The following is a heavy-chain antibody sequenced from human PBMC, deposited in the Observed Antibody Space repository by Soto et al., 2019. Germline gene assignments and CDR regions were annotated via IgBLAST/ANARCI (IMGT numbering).Heavy chain of an antibody. J-gene: IGHJ2*01. CDR2: IYYSGST. CDR1: GGSISSYY. V-gene: IGHV4-59*01. D-gene: IGHD3-3*01. CDR3: ERGRSNTPVFGVVITWYFDL. Sequence: SETLSLTCTVSGGSISSYYWSWIRQPPGKGLEWIGYIYYSGSTNYNPSLKSRVTISVDTSKNQFSLKLISVTAAATAVYYCERGRSNTPVFGVVITWYFDLWGRGTLVTVSS.